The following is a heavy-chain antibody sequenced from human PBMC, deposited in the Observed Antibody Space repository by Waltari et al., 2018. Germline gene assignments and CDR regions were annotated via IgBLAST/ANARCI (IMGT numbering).Heavy chain of an antibody. V-gene: IGHV4-59*01. J-gene: IGHJ4*02. CDR1: GGSISSYY. D-gene: IGHD1-26*01. CDR3: ARDRGSYARDDPFFDY. Sequence: QVQLQESGPGLVKPSETLSLTCTVSGGSISSYYWSWIRQPPGKGLEWIGYIYYSGSTNYNPSLKSRVTISVDTSKNQFSLKLSSVNAADTAVYYCARDRGSYARDDPFFDYWGQGTLVTVSS. CDR2: IYYSGST.